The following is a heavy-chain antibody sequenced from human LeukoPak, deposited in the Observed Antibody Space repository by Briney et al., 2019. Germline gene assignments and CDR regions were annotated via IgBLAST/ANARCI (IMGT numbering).Heavy chain of an antibody. J-gene: IGHJ4*02. CDR1: GFTFSSYG. Sequence: GGSLRLSCAASGFTFSSYGIHWVRQAPGKGLEWVAFIRYDGSNKYYADSVKGRFTISRDNSKNTLYLQMNSLRAEDTAVYYCAKVYELRYFDWLSGFDYWGQGTLVTVSS. CDR2: IRYDGSNK. D-gene: IGHD3-9*01. V-gene: IGHV3-30*02. CDR3: AKVYELRYFDWLSGFDY.